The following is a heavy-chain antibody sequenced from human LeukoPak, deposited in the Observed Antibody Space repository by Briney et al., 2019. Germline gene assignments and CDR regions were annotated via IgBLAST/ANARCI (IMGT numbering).Heavy chain of an antibody. Sequence: SETLSLTCAVYGGSFSGYYWSWIRQPPGKGLEWIGEINHSGSTNYNPSLKSRVTISVDTSKNQFSLKLSSVTAADTAVYYCARRTTAVTLKTVIQNFDYWGQGTLVTVSS. V-gene: IGHV4-34*01. J-gene: IGHJ4*02. CDR2: INHSGST. D-gene: IGHD4-23*01. CDR3: ARRTTAVTLKTVIQNFDY. CDR1: GGSFSGYY.